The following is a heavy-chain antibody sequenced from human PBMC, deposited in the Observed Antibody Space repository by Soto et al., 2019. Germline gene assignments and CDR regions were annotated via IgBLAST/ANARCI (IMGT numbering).Heavy chain of an antibody. D-gene: IGHD6-6*01. CDR1: GYTFTSYA. CDR3: ARVRGDSSSSFDY. Sequence: ASVQVSCKASGYTFTSYAMHWVRQAPGQRLEWMGWINAGNGNTKYSQKFQGRVTITRDTSASTAYMELSSLRSEDTAVYYCARVRGDSSSSFDYWGQGTLVTVSS. V-gene: IGHV1-3*01. J-gene: IGHJ4*02. CDR2: INAGNGNT.